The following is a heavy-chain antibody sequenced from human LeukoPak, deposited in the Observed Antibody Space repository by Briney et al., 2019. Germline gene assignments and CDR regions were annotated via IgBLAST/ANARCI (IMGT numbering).Heavy chain of an antibody. J-gene: IGHJ6*02. Sequence: PSETLSLTCAVFGGSFSGYYWSWIRQSPEKGLEWIGEMSHTGATNYNPSLKSQVTVSVDTSKKQFSLNLRSVTAADTAVYYCARKSSYCSSTSCYSYYYYGMDVWGQGTTVTVSS. D-gene: IGHD2-2*01. V-gene: IGHV4-34*01. CDR1: GGSFSGYY. CDR3: ARKSSYCSSTSCYSYYYYGMDV. CDR2: MSHTGAT.